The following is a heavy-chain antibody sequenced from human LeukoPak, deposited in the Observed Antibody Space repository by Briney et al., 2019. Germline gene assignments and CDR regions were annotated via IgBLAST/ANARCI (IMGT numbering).Heavy chain of an antibody. CDR3: AGNYGPYYFDY. J-gene: IGHJ4*02. V-gene: IGHV3-33*01. CDR1: GFTFSNYG. D-gene: IGHD3-10*01. CDR2: IWYDGSNK. Sequence: GRSLRLSCAASGFTFSNYGMHWVRQAPGKGLEWVAVIWYDGSNKYYADSVKGRFTISRDNPKNTLYLQMNSLRAEDTAVYYCAGNYGPYYFDYWGQGTLVTVSS.